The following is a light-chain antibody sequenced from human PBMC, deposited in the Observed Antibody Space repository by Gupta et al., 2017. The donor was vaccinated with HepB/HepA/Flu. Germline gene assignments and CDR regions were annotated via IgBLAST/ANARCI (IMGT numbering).Light chain of an antibody. CDR1: SSNIGNNY. V-gene: IGLV1-51*01. CDR3: GTWDSSLSAGV. J-gene: IGLJ3*02. Sequence: QSVLTQPPSVSAAPGQKVTNSFSGSSSNIGNNYVSWYQQLPGTAPKLLIYDNNKRPSGIPDRFSGSKSGTSATLGITGLQTGDEADYYCGTWDSSLSAGVFGGGTKLTVL. CDR2: DNN.